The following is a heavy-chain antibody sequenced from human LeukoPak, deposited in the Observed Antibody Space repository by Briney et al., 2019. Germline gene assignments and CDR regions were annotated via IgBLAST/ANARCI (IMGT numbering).Heavy chain of an antibody. CDR3: AKELSRGIWMDV. V-gene: IGHV3-23*01. D-gene: IGHD1-14*01. J-gene: IGHJ6*04. Sequence: GGSLRLSCAASGFTFSSYAMNWVRQAPGKGLEWVSTISGSGGSTYYADSVKGRFTISRDNSKNTLYLQMNSLRAEDTAVYYCAKELSRGIWMDVWAKGPRSPSPQ. CDR2: ISGSGGST. CDR1: GFTFSSYA.